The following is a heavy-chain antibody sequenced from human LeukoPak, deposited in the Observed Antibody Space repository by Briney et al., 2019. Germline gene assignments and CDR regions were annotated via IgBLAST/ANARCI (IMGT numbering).Heavy chain of an antibody. D-gene: IGHD3-10*01. Sequence: GGSLRLSCSASTFTLSGCEMNWVRQTPGKGLEWLAYISDSGNTFFYASFVRGRFTISRDNAKNTLYLQMTALRVEDTGLYFCVRDRAFGEGINWFDPWGQGTLVTVSS. J-gene: IGHJ5*02. CDR3: VRDRAFGEGINWFDP. CDR2: ISDSGNTF. CDR1: TFTLSGCE. V-gene: IGHV3-48*03.